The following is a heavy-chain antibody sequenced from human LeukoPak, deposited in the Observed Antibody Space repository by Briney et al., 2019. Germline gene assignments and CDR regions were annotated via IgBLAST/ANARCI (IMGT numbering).Heavy chain of an antibody. J-gene: IGHJ4*02. D-gene: IGHD3-22*01. V-gene: IGHV1-46*01. CDR2: INPSGGST. Sequence: ASVKVSCKASGYTFTSYYMHWVRQAPGQGLEWMGVINPSGGSTGYAQKFQGRVTMTRDVSTSTVYMELSSLRSEDTAVYYCARTIGTGYDSSGYYFDYWGQGTLVTVSS. CDR1: GYTFTSYY. CDR3: ARTIGTGYDSSGYYFDY.